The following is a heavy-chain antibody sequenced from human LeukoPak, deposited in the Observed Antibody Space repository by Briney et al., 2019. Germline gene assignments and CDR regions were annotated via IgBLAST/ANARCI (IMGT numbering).Heavy chain of an antibody. CDR3: AGAHSNSFYFDF. Sequence: SETLSLTCAVYGGSFSGYYWSWIRQSPGKGLEWIGYIYSGSTNYNPSLKSRVTISVDASKNQCSLKLRSVTAADTAVYFCAGAHSNSFYFDFWGQGTLVSVSS. V-gene: IGHV4-59*01. CDR1: GGSFSGYY. J-gene: IGHJ4*02. CDR2: IYSGST. D-gene: IGHD4-11*01.